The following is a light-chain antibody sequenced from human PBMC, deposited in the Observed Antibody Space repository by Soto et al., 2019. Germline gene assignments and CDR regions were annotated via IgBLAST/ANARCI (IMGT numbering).Light chain of an antibody. CDR1: QSVTSN. Sequence: EIVMTQSPATLAVSPGDRATLSCRASQSVTSNLAWYQQKPGKAPKLLIYAASTRPTGIPARFSGSGSGTEFTLTISSLQSEDFAVYYCQNYKYWPLTFGGGTKVEIK. CDR2: AAS. J-gene: IGKJ4*01. V-gene: IGKV3-15*01. CDR3: QNYKYWPLT.